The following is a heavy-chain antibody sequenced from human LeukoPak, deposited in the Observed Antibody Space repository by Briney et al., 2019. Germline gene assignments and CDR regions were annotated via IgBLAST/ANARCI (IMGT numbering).Heavy chain of an antibody. CDR3: ARGPTMTRGIGMDV. CDR2: IYHSGST. J-gene: IGHJ6*02. CDR1: GGSISSGGYY. D-gene: IGHD3-22*01. V-gene: IGHV4-30-2*01. Sequence: PSETLSLTCTVSGGSISSGGYYWSWIRQPPGKGLEWIGYIYHSGSTYYNPSLKSRVTISVDRSKNQFSLKLSSVTAADTAVYYCARGPTMTRGIGMDVWGQGTTVTVSS.